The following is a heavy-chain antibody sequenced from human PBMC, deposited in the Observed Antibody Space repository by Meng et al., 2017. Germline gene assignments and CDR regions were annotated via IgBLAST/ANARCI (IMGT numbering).Heavy chain of an antibody. D-gene: IGHD6-13*01. CDR3: ASSAWYSDNPGYFDY. V-gene: IGHV4-34*01. CDR2: INHSGST. CDR1: GGSFGGYY. Sequence: QVQLQQWGAGLLKPSETLSLTCAVYGGSFGGYYWSWIRQPPGKGLEWIGEINHSGSTNYNPSLKSRVTISVDTSKNQFSLKLSSVTAADTAVYYCASSAWYSDNPGYFDYWGQGTLVTVSS. J-gene: IGHJ4*02.